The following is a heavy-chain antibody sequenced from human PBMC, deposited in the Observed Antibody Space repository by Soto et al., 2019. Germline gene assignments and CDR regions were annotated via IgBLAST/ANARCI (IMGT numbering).Heavy chain of an antibody. CDR3: ARSLYEAVAGADYYYYGMDV. CDR1: GFTFSSYG. CDR2: IWYDGSNK. D-gene: IGHD6-19*01. J-gene: IGHJ6*02. V-gene: IGHV3-33*01. Sequence: GGSLRLSCAASGFTFSSYGMHWVRQAPGKGLEWVAVIWYDGSNKYYADSVKGRFTISRDNSKNTLYLQMNSLRAEDTAVYYCARSLYEAVAGADYYYYGMDVWGQGTTVTVSS.